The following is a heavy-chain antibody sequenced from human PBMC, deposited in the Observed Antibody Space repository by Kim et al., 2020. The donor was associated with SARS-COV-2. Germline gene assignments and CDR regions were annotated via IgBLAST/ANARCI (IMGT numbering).Heavy chain of an antibody. CDR3: AKYCSGVSFYQGFDY. Sequence: GGSLRLSCAASGFTFSNYAMNWVRQAPGKGLEWVSTITSDSNTYYADSVKGRFTISRDNSKNTLYVQVNSLTAEDTAVYYCAKYCSGVSFYQGFDYWGQG. CDR2: ITSDSNT. J-gene: IGHJ4*02. CDR1: GFTFSNYA. V-gene: IGHV3-23*01. D-gene: IGHD2-15*01.